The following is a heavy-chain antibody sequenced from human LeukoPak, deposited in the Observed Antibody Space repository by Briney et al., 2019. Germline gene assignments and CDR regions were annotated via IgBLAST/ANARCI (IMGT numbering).Heavy chain of an antibody. CDR2: IYTTGTT. CDR3: GRQGYTASYYFFDY. D-gene: IGHD1-26*01. Sequence: SETLSLTCSVSSGSIRSYYWGWVRQPPGKGLEWIVRIYTTGTTQYNPSLKSRVTMSVDTSTNQFSLNLRSMTAADTAVYYCGRQGYTASYYFFDYWSQGTLVAVS. V-gene: IGHV4-4*07. J-gene: IGHJ4*02. CDR1: SGSIRSYY.